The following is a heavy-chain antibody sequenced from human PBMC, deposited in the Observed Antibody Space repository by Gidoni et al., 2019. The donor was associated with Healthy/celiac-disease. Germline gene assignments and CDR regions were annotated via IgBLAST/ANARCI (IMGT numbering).Heavy chain of an antibody. D-gene: IGHD6-6*01. CDR1: GGSISSYY. Sequence: QVQLQESGPGLVKPSETLSLTCTVSGGSISSYYWSWIRQPPGKGLEWIGYIYYSGSTNYNPSLKSRVTISVDTSKNQFSLKLSSVTAADTAVYYCARDRGYSSSSFSYYGMDVWGQGTTVTVSS. CDR2: IYYSGST. J-gene: IGHJ6*02. CDR3: ARDRGYSSSSFSYYGMDV. V-gene: IGHV4-59*01.